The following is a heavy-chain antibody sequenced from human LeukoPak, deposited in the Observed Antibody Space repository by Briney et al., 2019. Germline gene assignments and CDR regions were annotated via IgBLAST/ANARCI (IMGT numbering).Heavy chain of an antibody. CDR3: ARSEGEEYFDWLSPGGALYYFDY. Sequence: ASVKVSCKTSGYTFTDYYMHWVRQAPGQGLEWMGWISAYNGNTNYAQKLQGRVTMTTDTSTSTAYMELRSLRSDDTAVYYCARSEGEEYFDWLSPGGALYYFDYWGQGTLVTVSS. CDR1: GYTFTDYY. D-gene: IGHD3-9*01. CDR2: ISAYNGNT. V-gene: IGHV1-18*04. J-gene: IGHJ4*02.